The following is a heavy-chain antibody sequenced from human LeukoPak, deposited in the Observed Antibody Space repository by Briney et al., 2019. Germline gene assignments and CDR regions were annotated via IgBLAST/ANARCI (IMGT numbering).Heavy chain of an antibody. Sequence: SVKVSCKASGGTFSSYTISWVRQAPGQGLEWMGRIIPILGITNYAQKFQGRVTITADKSTSTAYMQLSSLRSEDTAVYYCARDRDIVVVPAADPSYYMDVWGKGTTVTVSS. J-gene: IGHJ6*03. CDR1: GGTFSSYT. CDR3: ARDRDIVVVPAADPSYYMDV. V-gene: IGHV1-69*04. CDR2: IIPILGIT. D-gene: IGHD2-2*01.